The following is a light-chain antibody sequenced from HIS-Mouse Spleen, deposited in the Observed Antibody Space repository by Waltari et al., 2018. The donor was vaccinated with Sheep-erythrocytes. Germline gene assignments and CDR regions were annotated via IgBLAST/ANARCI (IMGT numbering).Light chain of an antibody. V-gene: IGLV2-11*02. CDR2: DVS. Sequence: QSALTQPRSVSGSPGQSVTIPCTVTSRDVGGYNSVSWYQQHPGKAPKLMIYDVSKRPSGVPDRFSGSKSGNTASLTISGLQAEDEADYYCCSYAGSYTYVFGTGTKVTVL. CDR1: SRDVGGYNS. J-gene: IGLJ1*01. CDR3: CSYAGSYTYV.